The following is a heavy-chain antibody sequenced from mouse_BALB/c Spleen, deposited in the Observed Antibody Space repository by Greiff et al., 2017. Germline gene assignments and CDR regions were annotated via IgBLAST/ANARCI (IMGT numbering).Heavy chain of an antibody. CDR3: ARGAGGYQSRYWYFDV. Sequence: EVKLMESGPELEKPGASVKISCKASGYSFTGYNMNWVKQSNGKSLEWIGNIDPYYGGTSYNQKFKGKATLTVDKSSSTAYMQLKSLTSEDSAVYYCARGAGGYQSRYWYFDVWGAGTTVTVSS. CDR1: GYSFTGYN. J-gene: IGHJ1*01. D-gene: IGHD2-2*01. CDR2: IDPYYGGT. V-gene: IGHV1-39*01.